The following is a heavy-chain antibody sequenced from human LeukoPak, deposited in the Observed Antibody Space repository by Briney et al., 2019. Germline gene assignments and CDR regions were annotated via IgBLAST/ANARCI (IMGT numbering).Heavy chain of an antibody. V-gene: IGHV1-2*02. Sequence: ASVKVSCKASGYTFTGYYMHWVRQAPGQVLEWMGWINPNSGGTNYAQKFQGRVTMTRDTSISTAYMELSRLRSDDTAVYYCARLTPTHYAFDIWGQGTVVTVSS. J-gene: IGHJ3*02. CDR2: INPNSGGT. CDR1: GYTFTGYY. CDR3: ARLTPTHYAFDI.